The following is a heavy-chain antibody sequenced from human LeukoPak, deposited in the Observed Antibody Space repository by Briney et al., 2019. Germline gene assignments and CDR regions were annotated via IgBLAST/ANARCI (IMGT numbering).Heavy chain of an antibody. Sequence: PSETLSLTCTVAGGSISSSSYYWGWIRQPPGKGLEWIGEINHSGSTNYNPSLKSRVTISVDTSKNQFSLKLSSVTAADTAVYYCARGAGLGYSYGYGTGHYYYYGMDVWGQGTTVTVSS. CDR2: INHSGST. J-gene: IGHJ6*02. V-gene: IGHV4-39*07. D-gene: IGHD5-18*01. CDR3: ARGAGLGYSYGYGTGHYYYYGMDV. CDR1: GGSISSSSYY.